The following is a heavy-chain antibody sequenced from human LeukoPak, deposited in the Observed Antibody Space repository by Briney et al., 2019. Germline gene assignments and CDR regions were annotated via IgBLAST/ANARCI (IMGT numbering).Heavy chain of an antibody. Sequence: ASVKVSCKASGYTFTSYYMHWVRQAPGQGLEWMGIINPSGGSTSYAQKFQGRVTMTRDMSTSTVYMELSSLRSEDTAVYYCARRHSSGWGFDYWGQGTLVTVSS. CDR1: GYTFTSYY. CDR3: ARRHSSGWGFDY. J-gene: IGHJ4*02. V-gene: IGHV1-46*01. D-gene: IGHD6-25*01. CDR2: INPSGGST.